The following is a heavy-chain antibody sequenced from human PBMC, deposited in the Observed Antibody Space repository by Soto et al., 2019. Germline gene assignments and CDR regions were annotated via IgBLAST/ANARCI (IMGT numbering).Heavy chain of an antibody. CDR1: GYTFTSYA. CDR3: ARDPGYSYRYY. CDR2: INAGNGNT. J-gene: IGHJ4*02. V-gene: IGHV1-3*01. D-gene: IGHD5-18*01. Sequence: AASVKVSCKASGYTFTSYAMHWVRQAPGQRLEWMGWINAGNGNTKYSQKFQGRVTITRDTSASTAYMELSSLRSEDTAVYYCARDPGYSYRYYSGQGTLVIGSS.